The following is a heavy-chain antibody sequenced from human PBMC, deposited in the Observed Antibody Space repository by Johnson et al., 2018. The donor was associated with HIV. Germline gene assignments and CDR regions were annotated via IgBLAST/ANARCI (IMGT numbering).Heavy chain of an antibody. V-gene: IGHV3-15*01. CDR3: TTDCITMVQGDAFDI. CDR1: GFTVSRKY. D-gene: IGHD3-10*01. J-gene: IGHJ3*02. CDR2: IKSKTDGGTT. Sequence: VQVLESGGGLIQPGGSLRLSCAASGFTVSRKYMSWVRQAPGKGLAWVGRIKSKTDGGTTDYAAPVNGRFTISRDDSKNTLYLQMNSLKTEDTAVYYCTTDCITMVQGDAFDIWGQGTMVTVSS.